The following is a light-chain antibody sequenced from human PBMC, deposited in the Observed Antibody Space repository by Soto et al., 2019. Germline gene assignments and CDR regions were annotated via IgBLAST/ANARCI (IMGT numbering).Light chain of an antibody. J-gene: IGKJ3*01. Sequence: DIQMTQYPSSVSASGGDSVTITCWASQSLSNYLNWYQQKPGKAPKLLVYAASILQSEVPSRVSGSGSGTDFTLTISSLEPEDFAPYYCQQSYSTPYTFGPGTKVDI. CDR1: QSLSNY. V-gene: IGKV1-39*01. CDR3: QQSYSTPYT. CDR2: AAS.